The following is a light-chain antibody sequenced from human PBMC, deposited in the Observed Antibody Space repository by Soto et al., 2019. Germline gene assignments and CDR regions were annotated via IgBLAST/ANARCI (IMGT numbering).Light chain of an antibody. CDR3: QQYNSYTWT. CDR1: QSISSW. J-gene: IGKJ1*01. V-gene: IGKV1-5*03. Sequence: DIKMTQSPSTLSASVGDRVTITCRASQSISSWLAWYQQKPGKAPKLLIYMASSLESGVPSRFSGSGSGTEFTLTISSLQPDDFATYYCQQYNSYTWTFGQGTKVDI. CDR2: MAS.